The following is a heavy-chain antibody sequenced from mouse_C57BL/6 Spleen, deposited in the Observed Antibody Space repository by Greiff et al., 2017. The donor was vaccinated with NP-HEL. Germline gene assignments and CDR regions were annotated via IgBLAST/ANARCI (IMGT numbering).Heavy chain of an antibody. CDR1: GFTFSDYG. Sequence: EVQLLESGGGLVKPGGSLKLSCAASGFTFSDYGMHWVRQAPEKGLEWVAYISSGSSTIYYADTVKGRFTISRDNAKNTLFLQMTSLRSEDTAMYYCARGGTGTWFAYWGQGTLVTVSA. V-gene: IGHV5-17*01. CDR2: ISSGSSTI. CDR3: ARGGTGTWFAY. J-gene: IGHJ3*01. D-gene: IGHD4-1*01.